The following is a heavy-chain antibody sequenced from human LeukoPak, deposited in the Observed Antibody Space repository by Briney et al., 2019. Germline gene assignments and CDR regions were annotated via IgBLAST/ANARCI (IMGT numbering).Heavy chain of an antibody. J-gene: IGHJ5*01. Sequence: GESLKISCKGSGYSFTSYWIGWVRQMPGKGLEWMGIIYPGDSDTRYSPSFQGQVTISADKSISTAYLQWSSLKASDTAMYYCARENSDSGYYGWFDSWGQGTLVTVSS. V-gene: IGHV5-51*01. CDR3: ARENSDSGYYGWFDS. CDR2: IYPGDSDT. D-gene: IGHD3-22*01. CDR1: GYSFTSYW.